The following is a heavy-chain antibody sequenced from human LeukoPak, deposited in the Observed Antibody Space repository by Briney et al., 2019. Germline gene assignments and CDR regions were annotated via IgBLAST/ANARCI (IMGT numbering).Heavy chain of an antibody. J-gene: IGHJ4*02. Sequence: SETLSLTCTVSGGSISSGSYYWGWIRQPPGKGLEWIGSIYYSGSTYYNPSLKSRVTISVDSSKNQFSLKLSSVTAADTAVYYCARVRVDDSSGYYGFPVPYYFDYWGQGTLVTVSS. D-gene: IGHD3-22*01. CDR2: IYYSGST. CDR3: ARVRVDDSSGYYGFPVPYYFDY. V-gene: IGHV4-39*07. CDR1: GGSISSGSYY.